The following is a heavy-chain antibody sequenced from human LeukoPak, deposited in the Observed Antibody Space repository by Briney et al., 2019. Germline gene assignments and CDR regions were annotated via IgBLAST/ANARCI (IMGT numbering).Heavy chain of an antibody. J-gene: IGHJ6*03. V-gene: IGHV3-43*01. CDR3: AKAARDYYYMDV. CDR2: IRWDGGST. CDR1: GFTFDDYT. Sequence: GGSLRLSCAASGFTFDDYTMHWVRQAPGKGLEWVSLIRWDGGSTYYVDSVKGRFAVSRDNSKNSLYLQMNSLRTDDTALYYCAKAARDYYYMDVWGKGTTVTVSS.